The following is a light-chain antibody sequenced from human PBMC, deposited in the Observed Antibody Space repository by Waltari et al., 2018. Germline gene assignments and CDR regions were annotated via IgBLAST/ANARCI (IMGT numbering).Light chain of an antibody. J-gene: IGLJ7*01. CDR2: EDG. V-gene: IGLV1-51*02. CDR1: HSHIGNNY. CDR3: GTWDSSLSGAV. Sequence: QSVLTQPPSVSAAPGQRVTISCSGGHSHIGNNYVPWYRQFPGTAPELLIYEDGERPSGVPGRFSGSKSGTSATLDITGLQAGDEADYYCGTWDSSLSGAVFGGGTHLTVL.